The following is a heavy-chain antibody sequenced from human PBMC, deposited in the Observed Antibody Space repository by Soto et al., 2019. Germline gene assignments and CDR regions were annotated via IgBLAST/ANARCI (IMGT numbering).Heavy chain of an antibody. CDR2: IDPSDSYT. CDR1: GCTFTRYF. J-gene: IGHJ4*02. D-gene: IGHD6-13*01. V-gene: IGHV5-10-1*01. Sequence: SEKRSGTGCGCTFTRYFICSVHQIPGKGLEWMGRIDPSDSYTNYSPSFQGHVTISADKSISTAYLQWSSLKASDTAMYYCARLPLAAAYSDANSWGQGTLVTVS. CDR3: ARLPLAAAYSDANS.